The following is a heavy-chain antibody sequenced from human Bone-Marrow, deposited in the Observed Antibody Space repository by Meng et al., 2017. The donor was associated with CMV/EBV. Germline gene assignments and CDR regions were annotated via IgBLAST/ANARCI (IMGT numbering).Heavy chain of an antibody. V-gene: IGHV3-30*02. CDR2: IRHDGSNK. CDR1: GFTFSTFG. D-gene: IGHD3-22*01. Sequence: GESLKISCAASGFTFSTFGMSWVRQAPGKGLEWVAFIRHDGSNKYYADSVKGRFTISRDTSKNTLSLQMNSLRVEDTAIYYCAKDRAVGGYYDSSGYSDYWGQGTRVPSPQ. J-gene: IGHJ4*02. CDR3: AKDRAVGGYYDSSGYSDY.